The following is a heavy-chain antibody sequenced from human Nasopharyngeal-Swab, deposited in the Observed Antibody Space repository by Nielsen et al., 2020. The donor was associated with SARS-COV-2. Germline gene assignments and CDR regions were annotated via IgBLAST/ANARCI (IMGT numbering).Heavy chain of an antibody. CDR2: ISYDGSNK. D-gene: IGHD4-23*01. CDR1: GFTFSSYA. CDR3: ASAHGGSYWYFDL. Sequence: GGSLSLSSAASGFTFSSYAMHWVRQAPGKGLEWVAVISYDGSNKYYADSVKGRFTISRDNSKNTLYLQMNSLRAEDTAVYYCASAHGGSYWYFDLWGRGTRVTVSS. V-gene: IGHV3-30-3*01. J-gene: IGHJ2*01.